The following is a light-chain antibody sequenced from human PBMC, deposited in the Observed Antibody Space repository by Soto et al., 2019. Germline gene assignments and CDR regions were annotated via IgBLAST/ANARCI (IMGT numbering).Light chain of an antibody. CDR2: DVS. CDR3: QQLNSYPIT. V-gene: IGKV1-5*01. CDR1: QSISNW. Sequence: DIQMTQSPSTLSASVGDRVTISCRASQSISNWLAWYQQKPGKAPTLLIYDVSRLESGVPSRFSGSGSGTEFTLTINSLQPEDFATYYCQQLNSYPITFGQGTRLEIK. J-gene: IGKJ5*01.